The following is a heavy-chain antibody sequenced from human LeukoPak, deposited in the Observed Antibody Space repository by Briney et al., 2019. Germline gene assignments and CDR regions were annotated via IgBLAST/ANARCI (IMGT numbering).Heavy chain of an antibody. V-gene: IGHV4-59*12. Sequence: SETLSLTCTVSGGSISSYYWSWIRQPPGKGLEWIGYIYYSGSTNYNPSLKSRVTISVDTSKNQFSLKLSSVTAADTAVYYCARDYPASITTTGPFDYWGQGTLVTVSS. J-gene: IGHJ4*02. CDR1: GGSISSYY. CDR3: ARDYPASITTTGPFDY. D-gene: IGHD5-12*01. CDR2: IYYSGST.